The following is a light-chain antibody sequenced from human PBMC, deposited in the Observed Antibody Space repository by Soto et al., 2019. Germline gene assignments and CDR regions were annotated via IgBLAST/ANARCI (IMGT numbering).Light chain of an antibody. J-gene: IGKJ2*01. V-gene: IGKV1-39*01. CDR1: QSISNY. Sequence: DIHMTKSPSSLSASVGDRVTITCRASQSISNYLNWYQKKTGKAPNLLIYIASNLHSGVPSRFSGSGSGTDFTLTISSLQAEDFATYYCQQSYSTPYILGQGTKLDIK. CDR2: IAS. CDR3: QQSYSTPYI.